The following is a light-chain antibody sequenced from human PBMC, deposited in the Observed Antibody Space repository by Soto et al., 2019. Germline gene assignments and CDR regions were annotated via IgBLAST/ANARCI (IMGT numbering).Light chain of an antibody. CDR2: GAS. CDR1: QSIDSN. J-gene: IGKJ2*01. V-gene: IGKV3-15*01. CDR3: HQYHNWWRT. Sequence: IVVTQSPATLTVSPGEGATLSCRASQSIDSNLAWYQHKPGQAPRLLIYGASTRATGIPARFSGSGSGTEFTLTISSLQSEDFAVYFCHQYHNWWRTFGQGTKLEIK.